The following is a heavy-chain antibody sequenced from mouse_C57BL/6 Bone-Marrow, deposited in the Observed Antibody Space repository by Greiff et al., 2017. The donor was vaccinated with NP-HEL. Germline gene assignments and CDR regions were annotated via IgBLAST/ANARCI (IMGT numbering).Heavy chain of an antibody. CDR3: ARPTMVILFAL. J-gene: IGHJ3*01. D-gene: IGHD2-9*01. Sequence: VQLQQSGPELVKPGASVKLSCKASGYTFTSYDINWVKQRPGQGLEWIGWIYPRDGSTKYNEKFKGKATLTVDTSSSTAYMELHSLTSEDSAVYFCARPTMVILFALWGQGTLVSVSA. CDR2: IYPRDGST. CDR1: GYTFTSYD. V-gene: IGHV1-85*01.